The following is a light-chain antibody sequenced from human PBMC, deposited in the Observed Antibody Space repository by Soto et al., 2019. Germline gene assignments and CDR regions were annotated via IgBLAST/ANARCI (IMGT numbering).Light chain of an antibody. Sequence: QSALTQPRSVSGSPGQSVTISCTGTSSDVGGYNYVSWYQQHPGKAPNVMIYDVSKRPSGVPDRFSGSKSGNTASLTISGLQAEDEADYYWWGDAGSYTFGVFGGGTKVTV. CDR2: DVS. J-gene: IGLJ2*01. CDR1: SSDVGGYNY. V-gene: IGLV2-11*01. CDR3: WGDAGSYTFGV.